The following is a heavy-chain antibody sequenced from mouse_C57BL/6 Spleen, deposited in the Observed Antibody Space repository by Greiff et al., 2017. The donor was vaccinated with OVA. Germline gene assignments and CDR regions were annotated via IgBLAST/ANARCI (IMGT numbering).Heavy chain of an antibody. CDR1: GYTFTSYW. CDR2: IDPSDSYT. Sequence: VQLQQPGAELVMPGASVKLSCKASGYTFTSYWMHWVKPRPGQGLEWIGEIDPSDSYTNYHQKFKGKSTLTVDKSSSTAYMQLSSLTSEDSAVYYCARAGYEYDAAWFAYWGQGTLVTVSA. J-gene: IGHJ3*01. D-gene: IGHD2-4*01. V-gene: IGHV1-69*01. CDR3: ARAGYEYDAAWFAY.